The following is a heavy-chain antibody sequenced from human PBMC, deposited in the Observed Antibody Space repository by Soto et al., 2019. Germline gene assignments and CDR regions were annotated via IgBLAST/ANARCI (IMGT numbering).Heavy chain of an antibody. CDR3: ARIIRDKVVISYFYY. D-gene: IGHD3-22*01. CDR2: IDWDDDK. CDR1: GFSLSTSGMC. Sequence: GSGPTLVYPTQTLTLTCTFSGFSLSTSGMCVSWIRQPPGKALEWLALIDWDDDKYYSTSLKTRLTISKDTSKNQVVLTMTNMDPVDTATYYCARIIRDKVVISYFYYWGQGTLVTVSS. J-gene: IGHJ4*02. V-gene: IGHV2-70*01.